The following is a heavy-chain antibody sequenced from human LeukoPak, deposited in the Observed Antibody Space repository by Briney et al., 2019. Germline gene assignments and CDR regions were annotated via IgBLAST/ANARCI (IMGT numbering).Heavy chain of an antibody. CDR2: INPKSGGT. Sequence: ASVKVSCKASGYTFTGYYIHWVRQAPGQGLEWMGWINPKSGGTKYAQKFQGRVTMAGDTSTSTAYMGLNSLISDDTAVYYCARGSGFGEGTFGYWGQGTLVTVSS. J-gene: IGHJ4*02. V-gene: IGHV1-2*02. CDR3: ARGSGFGEGTFGY. D-gene: IGHD3-10*01. CDR1: GYTFTGYY.